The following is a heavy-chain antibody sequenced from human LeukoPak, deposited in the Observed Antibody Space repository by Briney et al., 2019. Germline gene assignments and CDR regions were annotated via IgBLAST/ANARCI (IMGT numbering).Heavy chain of an antibody. D-gene: IGHD2-8*01. Sequence: ASVKVSCKASGYTFTGYYMHWVRQAPGQGLEWMGRINPNSGGTNYAQKLQGRVTMTTDTSTSTAYMELRSLRSDDTAVYYCARARVMMDESDYWGQGTLVTVSS. CDR3: ARARVMMDESDY. CDR2: INPNSGGT. CDR1: GYTFTGYY. V-gene: IGHV1-2*06. J-gene: IGHJ4*02.